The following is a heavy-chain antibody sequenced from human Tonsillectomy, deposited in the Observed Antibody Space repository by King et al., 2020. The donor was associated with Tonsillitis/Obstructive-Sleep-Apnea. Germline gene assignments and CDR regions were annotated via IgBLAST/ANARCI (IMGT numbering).Heavy chain of an antibody. CDR2: INHSGST. J-gene: IGHJ6*03. Sequence: VQLQQWGAGLLKPSETLSLTCAVYGGSFSGYYWSWIRQPPGKGLEWIGEINHSGSTNYNPSLKSRVTISVDTSKIQFSLKLSSVTAADTALYYCARGGPTYYMDVWDKETTVTVSS. V-gene: IGHV4-34*01. CDR3: ARGGPTYYMDV. CDR1: GGSFSGYY.